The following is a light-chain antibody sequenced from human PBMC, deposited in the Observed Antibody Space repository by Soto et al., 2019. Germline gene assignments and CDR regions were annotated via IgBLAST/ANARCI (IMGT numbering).Light chain of an antibody. CDR2: ATS. CDR1: QSIGNY. J-gene: IGKJ4*01. V-gene: IGKV3-11*01. CDR3: QQYNNWPRAT. Sequence: EVVLTQSPATLSLSPGEGATLSCRASQSIGNYLAWYQQKPGQAPRLLIYATSNRATGIPARFSGSGSGTDFTLTISSLEPEDSAVYYCQQYNNWPRATFGGGTKVDIK.